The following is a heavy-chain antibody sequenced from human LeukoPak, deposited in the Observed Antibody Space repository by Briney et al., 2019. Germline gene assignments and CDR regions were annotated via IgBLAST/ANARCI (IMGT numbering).Heavy chain of an antibody. V-gene: IGHV4-34*01. CDR2: INHSGST. D-gene: IGHD3-22*01. CDR3: ARLKRRITMIVVRALGAFDI. Sequence: SETLSLTCAVYGGSFSGYYWSWIRQPPGKGLEWIGEINHSGSTNYNPSLKSRVTISVDTSKNQFSLKLSSVTAADTAVYYCARLKRRITMIVVRALGAFDIWGQGKWSPSLQ. J-gene: IGHJ3*02. CDR1: GGSFSGYY.